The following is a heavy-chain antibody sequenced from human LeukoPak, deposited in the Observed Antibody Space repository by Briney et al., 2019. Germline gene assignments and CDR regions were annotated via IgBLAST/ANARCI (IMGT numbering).Heavy chain of an antibody. CDR3: AKDIGAVAGIGFDY. J-gene: IGHJ4*02. CDR2: ISWNSGSI. Sequence: GRSLRLSCAASGFTFDDYAMHWVRQAPGKGLEWVSGISWNSGSIGYADSVKGRFTTSRDNAKNSLYLQMNSLRAEDTALYYCAKDIGAVAGIGFDYWGQGTLVTVSS. V-gene: IGHV3-9*01. CDR1: GFTFDDYA. D-gene: IGHD6-19*01.